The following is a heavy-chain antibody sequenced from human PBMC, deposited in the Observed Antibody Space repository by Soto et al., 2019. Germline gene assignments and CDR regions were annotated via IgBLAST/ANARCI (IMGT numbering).Heavy chain of an antibody. CDR1: GSSISSGGYS. CDR2: IYHSGST. Sequence: SETLSLPGALSGSSISSGGYSWSWIRQPPGKGLEWVGYIYHSGSTYYNPSLKSLVTISVDRSKNQFSMKLSSVTAADTAVYYCARERLGLAAAGTAYYGMDVWGQGTTVTVSS. CDR3: ARERLGLAAAGTAYYGMDV. J-gene: IGHJ6*02. D-gene: IGHD6-13*01. V-gene: IGHV4-30-2*01.